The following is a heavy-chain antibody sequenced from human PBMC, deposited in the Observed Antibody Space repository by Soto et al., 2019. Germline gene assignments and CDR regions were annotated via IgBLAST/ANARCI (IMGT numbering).Heavy chain of an antibody. CDR3: ATVDISTWIDGMDV. CDR1: GGTFSIYA. Sequence: SVKVSCKASGGTFSIYAISWVLQAPGQGLDWMGGTFPMFGKANYAQKFQGRVTISADKSTSTAYMELSGLRSEDTAVYYCATVDISTWIDGMDVWGQGTTVTVSS. J-gene: IGHJ6*02. CDR2: TFPMFGKA. D-gene: IGHD6-13*01. V-gene: IGHV1-69*06.